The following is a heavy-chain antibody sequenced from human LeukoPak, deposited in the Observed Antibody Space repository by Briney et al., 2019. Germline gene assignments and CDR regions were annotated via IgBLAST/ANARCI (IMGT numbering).Heavy chain of an antibody. CDR3: ARPDDYNNYFYFHY. V-gene: IGHV3-66*02. D-gene: IGHD4-11*01. CDR2: IYAGGST. Sequence: GGSLRLSCAASGFTFSSNYMSWVRQAPGKGLEWVSVIYAGGSTYYADSVKGRFTISRDSSKNTLYLQMNSLRAEDTAVYYCARPDDYNNYFYFHYWGQGTLVTVSS. CDR1: GFTFSSNY. J-gene: IGHJ4*02.